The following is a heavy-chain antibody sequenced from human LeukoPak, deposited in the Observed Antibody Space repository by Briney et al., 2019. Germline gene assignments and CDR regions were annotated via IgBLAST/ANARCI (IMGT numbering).Heavy chain of an antibody. V-gene: IGHV3-20*04. D-gene: IGHD5-18*01. CDR2: INWNGGST. CDR3: AREDPSGYHFDY. J-gene: IGHJ4*02. CDR1: GFTFDDYA. Sequence: GGSLRLSCAASGFTFDDYAMHWVRQAPGKGLEWVSGINWNGGSTGYADSVKGRFTISRDNAKNSPYLQMNSLRAEDTALYYCAREDPSGYHFDYWGQGTLVTVSS.